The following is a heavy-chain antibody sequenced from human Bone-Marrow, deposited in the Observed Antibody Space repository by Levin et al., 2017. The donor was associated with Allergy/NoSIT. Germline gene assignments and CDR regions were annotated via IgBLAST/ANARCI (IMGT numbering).Heavy chain of an antibody. V-gene: IGHV3-11*01. CDR1: GFTFSDYY. CDR3: ARERGIAAATFQDV. Sequence: SCAASGFTFSDYYMSWIRQAPGKGLEWVSYISSSGSTIYYADSVKGRFTISRDNAKNSLYLQMNSLRAEDTAVYYCARERGIAAATFQDVWGQGTTVTVSS. D-gene: IGHD6-13*01. CDR2: ISSSGSTI. J-gene: IGHJ6*02.